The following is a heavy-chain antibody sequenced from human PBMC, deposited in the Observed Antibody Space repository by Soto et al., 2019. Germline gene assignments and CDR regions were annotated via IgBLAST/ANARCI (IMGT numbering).Heavy chain of an antibody. CDR1: GYSFTSYG. CDR3: ARDGVVVVAATNWFDP. V-gene: IGHV1-18*01. CDR2: ISAYNGNT. Sequence: GASVRVSCKASGYSFTSYGISWVRQAPGQGLEWMGWISAYNGNTNYAQKLQGRVTMTTDTSTSTAYMELRSLRSDDTAVYYCARDGVVVVAATNWFDPWGQGTLVTVSS. J-gene: IGHJ5*02. D-gene: IGHD2-15*01.